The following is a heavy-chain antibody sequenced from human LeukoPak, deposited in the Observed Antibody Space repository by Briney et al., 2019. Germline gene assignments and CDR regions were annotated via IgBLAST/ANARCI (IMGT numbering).Heavy chain of an antibody. D-gene: IGHD1-26*01. V-gene: IGHV3-23*01. CDR1: GFTFSIYA. J-gene: IGHJ3*02. Sequence: GGSLRLSCAASGFTFSIYALSWVRQALWKGLEWVSILGGSETSTSYADSVKGRFTISRDNSKNTLYLQMNSLRTEDTAVYYCAKDWGGSYHGNAFDIWGQGTMVTVSS. CDR2: LGGSETST. CDR3: AKDWGGSYHGNAFDI.